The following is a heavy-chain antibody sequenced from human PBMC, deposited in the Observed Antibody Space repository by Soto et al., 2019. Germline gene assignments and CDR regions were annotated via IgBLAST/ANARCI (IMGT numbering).Heavy chain of an antibody. V-gene: IGHV4-4*02. D-gene: IGHD3-22*01. J-gene: IGHJ4*02. Sequence: QVHLQESGPGLVNPSGTLSLTYAVSGDSITRCNWWCWVRQPPGKGLEWIGEIHYSGVINYNTSLKSQITISVDKSKNQFSLSLRYVTAADTAVYYGASDFGDFYDSSPTGHFDFWGQGTLVTVSS. CDR3: ASDFGDFYDSSPTGHFDF. CDR1: GDSITRCNW. CDR2: IHYSGVI.